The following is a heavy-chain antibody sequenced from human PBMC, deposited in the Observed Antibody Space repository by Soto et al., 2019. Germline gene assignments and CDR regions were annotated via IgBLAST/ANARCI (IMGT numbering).Heavy chain of an antibody. Sequence: SETLSLTCAVYGGSFSGYYWSWIRQPPGKGLEWIGEINHSGSTNYNPSLKSRVTISVDTSKNQFSLKLSSVTAADTAVYYCGRTYYYDSSGYYLSYYGMDVWGQGTTVTVSS. V-gene: IGHV4-34*01. D-gene: IGHD3-22*01. CDR3: GRTYYYDSSGYYLSYYGMDV. CDR1: GGSFSGYY. J-gene: IGHJ6*02. CDR2: INHSGST.